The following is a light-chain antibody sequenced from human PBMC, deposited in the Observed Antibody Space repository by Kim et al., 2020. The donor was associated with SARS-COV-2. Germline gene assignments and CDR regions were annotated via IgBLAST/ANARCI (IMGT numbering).Light chain of an antibody. CDR3: QHYGPSWT. CDR2: AAA. V-gene: IGKV3-20*01. CDR1: QIIASAY. J-gene: IGKJ1*01. Sequence: IVLTQSPGTLSLSPGERVTLSCRASQIIASAYLAWYQQRPGQAPRLLIYAAATRATGIPDRFSGRGSGTDFTFTISRLEPEDFAIYYCQHYGPSWTFGQGTKVDIK.